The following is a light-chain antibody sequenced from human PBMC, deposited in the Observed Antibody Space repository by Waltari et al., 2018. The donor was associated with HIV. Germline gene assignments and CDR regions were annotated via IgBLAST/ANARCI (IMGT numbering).Light chain of an antibody. CDR1: SSNIGINS. CDR3: EAWDDSLNGVV. CDR2: THT. J-gene: IGLJ2*01. Sequence: QSVLTQPPSASGTPGQRVTISCSGSSSNIGINSVNWYQQFPGTPPKLLIYTHTQRPSGVPKRFSASKSGTSASLAISRLQSEDEADYYCEAWDDSLNGVVFGGGTKLTVL. V-gene: IGLV1-44*01.